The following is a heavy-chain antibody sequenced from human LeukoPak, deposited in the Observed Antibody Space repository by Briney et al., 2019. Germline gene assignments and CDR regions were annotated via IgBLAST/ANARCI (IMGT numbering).Heavy chain of an antibody. CDR3: AKAPANYVDTAMGTFDY. V-gene: IGHV3-23*01. Sequence: GGSLRPSCAASGFTFSSYAMNWVRQAPGKGLEWVSAISSSGISTYYADSVKGRFTISRDNSKNTLYLQMNSLRAEDTAVYYCAKAPANYVDTAMGTFDYWGQGTLVTVSS. J-gene: IGHJ4*02. CDR1: GFTFSSYA. D-gene: IGHD5-18*01. CDR2: ISSSGIST.